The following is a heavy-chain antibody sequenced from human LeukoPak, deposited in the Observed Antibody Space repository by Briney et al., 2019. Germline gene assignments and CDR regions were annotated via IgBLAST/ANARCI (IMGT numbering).Heavy chain of an antibody. Sequence: GGSLRLSCAASGFTFNNYAMSWVRQAPGRGLEWVSVIYSGGSTYYADSVKGRFTISRDNSKNTLYLQMNSLRAEDTAVYYCARGGGYYVIDYWGQGTLVTVSS. CDR2: IYSGGST. CDR3: ARGGGYYVIDY. D-gene: IGHD1-26*01. CDR1: GFTFNNYA. J-gene: IGHJ4*02. V-gene: IGHV3-53*01.